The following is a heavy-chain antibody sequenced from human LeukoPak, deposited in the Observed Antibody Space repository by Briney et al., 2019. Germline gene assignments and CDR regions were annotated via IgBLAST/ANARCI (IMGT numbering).Heavy chain of an antibody. V-gene: IGHV3-74*01. CDR1: GFTFSSYA. J-gene: IGHJ4*02. Sequence: GGSLRLSCAASGFTFSSYAMSWVRQAPGKGLVWVSRIPTDETPTNYADSVQGRFTISRDNAKSTLYLQMNNLRAEDTAVYYCARDHYFKIDYWGQGTLVTVSS. CDR3: ARDHYFKIDY. D-gene: IGHD3-10*01. CDR2: IPTDETPT.